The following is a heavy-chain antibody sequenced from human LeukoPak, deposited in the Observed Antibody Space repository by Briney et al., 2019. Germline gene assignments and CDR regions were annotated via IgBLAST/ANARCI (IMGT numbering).Heavy chain of an antibody. Sequence: GVSLRLSCAASGFTFSRYWMSWVRQAPGKGLEWVANIKEDGSRNHYVDSVKGRFTISRDNAKNSLYLQMSSLRAEDTAVYYCARQLSGWYDADPYWGQGTLVTVSP. D-gene: IGHD6-19*01. CDR2: IKEDGSRN. CDR1: GFTFSRYW. J-gene: IGHJ4*02. CDR3: ARQLSGWYDADPY. V-gene: IGHV3-7*05.